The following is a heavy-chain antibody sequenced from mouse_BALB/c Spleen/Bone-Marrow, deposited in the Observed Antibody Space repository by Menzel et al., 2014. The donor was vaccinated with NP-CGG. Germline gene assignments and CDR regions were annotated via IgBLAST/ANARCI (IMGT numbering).Heavy chain of an antibody. V-gene: IGHV2-6-4*01. D-gene: IGHD3-2*02. Sequence: VKLVESGPGLVAPSQSLSITCTVSGFSLSRYRVHWFRQPPGKGLEWLGMIWGGGSTDYNAALKSRLSISKDNAKSQVFLKMNSLQADDAAMYYCARNSGTWGFDYWGQGTTLTVSS. CDR1: GFSLSRYR. CDR3: ARNSGTWGFDY. CDR2: IWGGGST. J-gene: IGHJ2*01.